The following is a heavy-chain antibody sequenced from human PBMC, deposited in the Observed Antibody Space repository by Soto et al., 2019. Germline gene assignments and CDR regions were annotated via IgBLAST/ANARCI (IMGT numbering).Heavy chain of an antibody. V-gene: IGHV4-31*03. J-gene: IGHJ5*02. Sequence: QVQLQESGPGLVKPSQTLSLTCTVSGGSISSGGYYWSWIRQHPGKGLEWIGYIYYSGSTYYNPSLKRRVTISVDTSKIQFSLKLSSVTAADTAVYYCARGVDYGDYVNWFHPWGQGTLVTVSS. CDR1: GGSISSGGYY. CDR2: IYYSGST. CDR3: ARGVDYGDYVNWFHP. D-gene: IGHD4-17*01.